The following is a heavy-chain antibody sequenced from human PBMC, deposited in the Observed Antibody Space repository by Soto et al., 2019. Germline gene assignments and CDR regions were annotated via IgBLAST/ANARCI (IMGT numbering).Heavy chain of an antibody. CDR3: AKCGARSFFDYYYYGMDV. J-gene: IGHJ6*02. V-gene: IGHV3-23*01. CDR1: GFTFSSYA. CDR2: ISGSGGST. Sequence: PGGSLRLSCAASGFTFSSYAMSWVRQAPGKGLEWVSAISGSGGSTYYADSVKGRFTISRDNSKSTLYLQMNSLRAEDTAVYYCAKCGARSFFDYYYYGMDVWGQGTTVTVSS. D-gene: IGHD2-21*01.